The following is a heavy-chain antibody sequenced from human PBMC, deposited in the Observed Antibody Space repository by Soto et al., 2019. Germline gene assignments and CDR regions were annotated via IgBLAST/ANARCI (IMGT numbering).Heavy chain of an antibody. J-gene: IGHJ4*02. CDR2: IYHGGST. V-gene: IGHV4-4*02. Sequence: SETLSLTCGVSGSSVSSSHWWTWVRKPPGKGLEWIGEIYHGGSTNYNPSLKSRVTISVDKSKNKFSLKMSCVTAEDTAVYYCAKKGGGVAVPYYFDYWGQGTLVTVSS. CDR1: GSSVSSSHW. D-gene: IGHD2-15*01. CDR3: AKKGGGVAVPYYFDY.